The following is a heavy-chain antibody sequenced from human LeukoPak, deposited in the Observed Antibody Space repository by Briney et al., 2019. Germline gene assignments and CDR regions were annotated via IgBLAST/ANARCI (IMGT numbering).Heavy chain of an antibody. CDR3: VGGGLHYYDGRSYIY. Sequence: GGSLRLSCSASGFTFSSNVMHWVRQAPGKGLEYVSAIVSSNGGSAYYAHSVKGRFTISRDNSKNTLYLQMSSLRADDTAVYYCVGGGLHYYDGRSYIYWGQGALVTVSS. CDR1: GFTFSSNV. V-gene: IGHV3-64D*06. D-gene: IGHD3-22*01. J-gene: IGHJ4*02. CDR2: IVSSNGGSA.